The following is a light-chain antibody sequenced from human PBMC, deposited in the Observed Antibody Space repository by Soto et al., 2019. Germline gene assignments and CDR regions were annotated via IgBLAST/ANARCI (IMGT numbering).Light chain of an antibody. CDR1: QSVSSSY. Sequence: EIVLTQSPGTLSFSPGERATLTCRASQSVSSSYLAWFQQKPGQAPRLLIYGASSRVTGVPARFSAGGSGTDFTLIISNLETEDFAVYYCQQRVNWPPTFGGGTKVEI. CDR2: GAS. CDR3: QQRVNWPPT. V-gene: IGKV3D-20*02. J-gene: IGKJ4*01.